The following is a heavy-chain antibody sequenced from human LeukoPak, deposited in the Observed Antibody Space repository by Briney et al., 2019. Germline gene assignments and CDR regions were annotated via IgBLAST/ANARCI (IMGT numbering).Heavy chain of an antibody. D-gene: IGHD3-16*01. CDR2: ISYDGSNK. CDR3: ATEGGVRGSWANFNY. V-gene: IGHV3-30*03. Sequence: GGSLRLSCAASGFTFSSYGMHWVRQAPGKGLEWVAVISYDGSNKYYADSVKGRFTISKDNSKNTLYLQMHSLRAEDTAVYYCATEGGVRGSWANFNYWGQGTLVTVS. J-gene: IGHJ4*02. CDR1: GFTFSSYG.